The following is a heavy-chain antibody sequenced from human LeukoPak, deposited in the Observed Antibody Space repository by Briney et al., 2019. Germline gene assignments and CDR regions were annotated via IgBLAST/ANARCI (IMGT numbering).Heavy chain of an antibody. CDR3: ARGDCGGDCYYKT. CDR2: PYYSGST. V-gene: IGHV4-59*01. CDR1: GGSISSYY. J-gene: IGHJ5*02. D-gene: IGHD2-21*01. Sequence: PSETLSLTCTVSGGSISSYYWSWIRQPPGKGLEWIGYPYYSGSTKYNPSLKSRVTISVDTSKNQFSLRLSSVTAADTAVYYCARGDCGGDCYYKTWGQGTLVTVSS.